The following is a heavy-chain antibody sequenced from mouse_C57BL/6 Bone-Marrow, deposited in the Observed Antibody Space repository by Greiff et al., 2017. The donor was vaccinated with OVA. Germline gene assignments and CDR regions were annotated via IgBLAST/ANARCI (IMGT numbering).Heavy chain of an antibody. J-gene: IGHJ2*01. Sequence: QVQLQESGPGLVAPSPSLSITCAVSGFSLTSYAISWVRQPPGKGLEWLGVIGTGGGTTYYSAIKSRQSISKDNYKSQFFLKMNSLQTDDTARYYCARNSGYWDFDYGGQGTTLTVSS. CDR3: ARNSGYWDFDY. CDR1: GFSLTSYA. V-gene: IGHV2-9-1*01. CDR2: IGTGGGT. D-gene: IGHD2-3*01.